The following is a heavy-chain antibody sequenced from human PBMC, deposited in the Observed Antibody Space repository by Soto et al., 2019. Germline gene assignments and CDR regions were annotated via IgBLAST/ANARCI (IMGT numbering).Heavy chain of an antibody. D-gene: IGHD7-27*01. CDR3: ARRWGRTFDY. Sequence: SETLSLTCTVSGGSISIGTDYWGWIRQAPGKGLEWIGNIHYSGSTSYNSSLKSRVTISVDTSKNQFSLKLSSVTAADTAVYYCARRWGRTFDYWGQGTLVTVSS. J-gene: IGHJ4*02. CDR1: GGSISIGTDY. V-gene: IGHV4-39*07. CDR2: IHYSGST.